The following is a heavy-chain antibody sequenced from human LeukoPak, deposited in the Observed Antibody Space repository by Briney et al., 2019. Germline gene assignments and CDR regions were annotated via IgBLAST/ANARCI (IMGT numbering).Heavy chain of an antibody. CDR3: TTEGERVLRYFDWLLSRGAPIDY. J-gene: IGHJ4*02. Sequence: PGGSLRLSWSASGFTFQKPLVSWVRQAPGEGLGWVCRIKSKTYGGTTDYAAPVKGRFTISRDDSKNTLYLQMNSLKTEDTAVYYCTTEGERVLRYFDWLLSRGAPIDYWGQGTLVTVSS. CDR2: IKSKTYGGTT. V-gene: IGHV3-15*01. CDR1: GFTFQKPL. D-gene: IGHD3-9*01.